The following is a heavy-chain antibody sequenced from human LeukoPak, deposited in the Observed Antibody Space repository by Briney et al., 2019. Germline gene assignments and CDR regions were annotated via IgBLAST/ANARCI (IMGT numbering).Heavy chain of an antibody. J-gene: IGHJ4*02. V-gene: IGHV1-46*01. CDR1: GYTFTSYY. CDR2: INPSGGST. Sequence: GASVRVSCKASGYTFTSYYMHWVRQAPGQGLEWMGIINPSGGSTSYAQKFQGGVTMTRDTSTSTVYMELSSLRSEDTAVYYCASPGEKDYYFDYWGQGTLVTVSS. CDR3: ASPGEKDYYFDY. D-gene: IGHD3-16*01.